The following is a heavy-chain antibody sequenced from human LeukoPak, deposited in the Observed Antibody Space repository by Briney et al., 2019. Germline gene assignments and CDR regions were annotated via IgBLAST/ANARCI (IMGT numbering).Heavy chain of an antibody. J-gene: IGHJ4*02. CDR1: GGSISSYY. CDR2: IYYSGST. V-gene: IGHV4-59*01. Sequence: TSETLSLTCTVSGGSISSYYWSWIRQPPGKGLEWIGYIYYSGSTNCNPSLKSRVTISVDTSKNQFSLKLSSVTAADTAVYYCARASFGSWYVDYWGQGTLVTVSS. D-gene: IGHD6-13*01. CDR3: ARASFGSWYVDY.